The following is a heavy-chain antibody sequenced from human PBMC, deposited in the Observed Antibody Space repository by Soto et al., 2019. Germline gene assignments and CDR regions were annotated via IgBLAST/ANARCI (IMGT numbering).Heavy chain of an antibody. CDR1: GYNFTSYG. J-gene: IGHJ5*02. V-gene: IGHV1-18*01. D-gene: IGHD1-26*01. CDR2: ISAYNGNT. Sequence: QVQLVQSGAEVKKPGASVTFSCKASGYNFTSYGISWLRQAPGPGLEWMGWISAYNGNTNYAQKLQGRVTMTTDTSTSTAYMELRSLRSDDTAVYYCARDGEWELLHSWFDPWGQGTLVTVSS. CDR3: ARDGEWELLHSWFDP.